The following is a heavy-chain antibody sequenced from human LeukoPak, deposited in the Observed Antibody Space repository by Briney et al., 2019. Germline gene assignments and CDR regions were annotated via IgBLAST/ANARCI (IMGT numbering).Heavy chain of an antibody. J-gene: IGHJ5*02. V-gene: IGHV4-34*01. Sequence: SETLSLTCAVYGGSFSGYYWSWIRQPPGKGLEWIGEINHSGSTNYNPSLKSRVTISVDTSKNQFSLKLSSVTAADTAVYYCARAYIAAAGLNLFDPWGQGTLVTVSS. D-gene: IGHD6-13*01. CDR3: ARAYIAAAGLNLFDP. CDR2: INHSGST. CDR1: GGSFSGYY.